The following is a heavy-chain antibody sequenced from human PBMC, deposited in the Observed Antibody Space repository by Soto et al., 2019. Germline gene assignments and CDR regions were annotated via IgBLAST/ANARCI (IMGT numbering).Heavy chain of an antibody. V-gene: IGHV3-11*05. CDR2: ISTSGSYT. CDR3: VRDTRGDPYAILTGVFDY. CDR1: GFTFSDYY. Sequence: QVQLVESGGGLVEPGGSLRLSCAASGFTFSDYYMSWIREAPGKGLEWVAYISTSGSYTNYADSVKGRFTISRDDAKSSVYLQMSSLSAGDTAVYYCVRDTRGDPYAILTGVFDYWGQGNLGTVSS. J-gene: IGHJ4*02. D-gene: IGHD3-9*01.